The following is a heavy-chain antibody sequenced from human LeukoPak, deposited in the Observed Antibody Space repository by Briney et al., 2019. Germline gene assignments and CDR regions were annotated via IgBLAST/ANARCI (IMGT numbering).Heavy chain of an antibody. CDR2: ITGTGGST. CDR3: AKRPSDYGDYVSYFDY. CDR1: GFTFSGYS. J-gene: IGHJ4*02. Sequence: GGSLRLSCSASGFTFSGYSMSWVRQAPGKGLEWVSGITGTGGSTHYADAVKGRFTISRDNSKNTLYLQMNSLRAEDTAIYYCAKRPSDYGDYVSYFDYWGQGTLVTVSS. D-gene: IGHD4-17*01. V-gene: IGHV3-23*01.